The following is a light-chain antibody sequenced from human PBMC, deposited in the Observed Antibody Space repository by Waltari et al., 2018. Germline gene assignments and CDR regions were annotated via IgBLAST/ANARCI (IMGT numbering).Light chain of an antibody. Sequence: QSVLTQPPSVSEAPRQRVTISCSGSSSNIGKSGVNWYQQFPGKAPKLIIYHEGLLPSGVSDRFCGSSSGTSASLAVSGLQSDDEADYYCAAWDDSLSSWVFGGGTKLTVL. V-gene: IGLV1-36*01. CDR2: HEG. J-gene: IGLJ3*02. CDR3: AAWDDSLSSWV. CDR1: SSNIGKSG.